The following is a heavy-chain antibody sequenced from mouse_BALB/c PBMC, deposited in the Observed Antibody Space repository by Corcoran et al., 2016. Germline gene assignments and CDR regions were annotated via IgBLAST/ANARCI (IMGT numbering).Heavy chain of an antibody. CDR3: ANCDWYFDV. CDR1: GFNIKDTY. Sequence: EVQLQQSGAELVKPGASVKLSCTASGFNIKDTYMHWVKQRPEQGLEWIGRIDPANGNTKYDPKFQGKATITADTSSNTAYLQLSSLTSEDTAVYYCANCDWYFDVWGAATTVTVSS. CDR2: IDPANGNT. V-gene: IGHV14-3*02. J-gene: IGHJ1*01.